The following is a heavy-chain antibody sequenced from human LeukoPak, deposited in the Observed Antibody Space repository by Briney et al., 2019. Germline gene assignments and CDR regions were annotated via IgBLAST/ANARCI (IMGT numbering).Heavy chain of an antibody. Sequence: ASVKVSCTASGYTFTSYGISWVRQAPGQGLEWMGWISAYNGNTNYAQKLQGRVTMTTDTSTSTAYMELRSLRSDDTAVYYCARIVHYDILTGSYYYYMDVWGKGTTVTVSS. CDR2: ISAYNGNT. J-gene: IGHJ6*03. CDR1: GYTFTSYG. D-gene: IGHD3-9*01. V-gene: IGHV1-18*01. CDR3: ARIVHYDILTGSYYYYMDV.